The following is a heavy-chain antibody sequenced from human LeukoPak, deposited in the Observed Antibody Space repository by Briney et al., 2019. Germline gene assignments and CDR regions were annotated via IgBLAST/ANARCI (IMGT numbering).Heavy chain of an antibody. CDR3: ARVQRGIAVALDY. Sequence: GGSLRLSCAASGFSFSVFWMHWVRQAPGKGPVWVSRIKTDGSITDYADSVKGRFTISRDNAKNTLYLQMNSLRAEDTAVYYCARVQRGIAVALDYWGQGTLATVSS. D-gene: IGHD6-19*01. CDR1: GFSFSVFW. CDR2: IKTDGSIT. J-gene: IGHJ4*02. V-gene: IGHV3-74*01.